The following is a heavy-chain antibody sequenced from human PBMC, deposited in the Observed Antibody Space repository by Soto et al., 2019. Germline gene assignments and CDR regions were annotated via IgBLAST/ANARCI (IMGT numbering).Heavy chain of an antibody. CDR3: ARGIWAVTTWLPYYFDY. V-gene: IGHV4-34*01. CDR1: GGSFSGYY. CDR2: INHSGST. D-gene: IGHD4-17*01. J-gene: IGHJ4*02. Sequence: QVQLQQWGAGLLKPSETLSLTCAVYGGSFSGYYWSWIRQPPGKGLEWLGEINHSGSTNYNPSLQSRVTISVDTSKNQFALGLSSVSAADTAVYYCARGIWAVTTWLPYYFDYWGQGTLVTVSS.